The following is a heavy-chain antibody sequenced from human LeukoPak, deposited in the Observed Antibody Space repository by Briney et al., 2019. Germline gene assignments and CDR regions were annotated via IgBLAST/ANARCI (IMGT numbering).Heavy chain of an antibody. J-gene: IGHJ4*02. CDR2: IWYDGSNK. CDR1: GFTFSSYG. Sequence: GRSLRLSCAASGFTFSSYGMHWVRQAPGKGLEWVAVIWYDGSNKYYADSVKGRFTISRDNSKNTLYLQMNSLRAEETAVYYCAKDSAAAAADYWGQGTLVTVSS. V-gene: IGHV3-33*06. D-gene: IGHD6-13*01. CDR3: AKDSAAAAADY.